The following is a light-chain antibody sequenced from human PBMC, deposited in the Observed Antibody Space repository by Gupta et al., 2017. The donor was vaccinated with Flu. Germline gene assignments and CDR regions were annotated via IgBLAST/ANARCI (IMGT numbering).Light chain of an antibody. J-gene: IGKJ4*01. CDR1: QSISSY. CDR2: AAS. V-gene: IGKV1-39*01. Sequence: IQMTQSPSSLSASVGDRVTITCRASQSISSYLNWYQQKPGKAPKLLIYAASSLQSGVPSRFSGSGSGTDFTLTISSLQPEDFATYYCQQSCSTSLTFGQGTKVEIK. CDR3: QQSCSTSLT.